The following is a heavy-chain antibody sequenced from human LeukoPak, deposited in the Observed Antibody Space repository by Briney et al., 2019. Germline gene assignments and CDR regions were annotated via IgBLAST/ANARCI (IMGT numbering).Heavy chain of an antibody. CDR1: GGSISSYY. Sequence: PSETLSLTCTVSGGSISSYYWSWIRQPPGKGLEWIGYIYYSGSTNYNPSLKSRVTMSVDTSKNQFSLKLSSVTAADTAVYYCAREAATSHLCFKYVWGKGTTVTVSS. CDR2: IYYSGST. J-gene: IGHJ6*04. V-gene: IGHV4-59*12. D-gene: IGHD1-14*01. CDR3: AREAATSHLCFKYV.